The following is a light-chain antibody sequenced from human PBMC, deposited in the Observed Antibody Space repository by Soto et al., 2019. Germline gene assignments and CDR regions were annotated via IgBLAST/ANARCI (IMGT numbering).Light chain of an antibody. V-gene: IGKV3-11*01. CDR2: DAS. CDR1: ESVSSY. Sequence: EIVLTQSPGTLSLSPGERATLSCRASESVSSYLAWYQQKPGQAPRLLIYDASNRATGIPARFSGSGSGTDFTLTISSLEPEDFAVYYRQQRSDWPPITFGQGTRLE. J-gene: IGKJ5*01. CDR3: QQRSDWPPIT.